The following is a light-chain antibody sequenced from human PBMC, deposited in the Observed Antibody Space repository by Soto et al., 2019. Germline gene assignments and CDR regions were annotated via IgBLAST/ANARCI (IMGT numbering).Light chain of an antibody. CDR1: SSDVGGYNY. Sequence: QPASVSGSPGQSITISCTGTSSDVGGYNYVSWYQQHPGKAPKLMIYEVSNRPSGVSNRFSGFKSGNTASLTISGLKAEHEADYYCTSYTAISTLGVFGGGTKLTVL. J-gene: IGLJ3*02. CDR3: TSYTAISTLGV. V-gene: IGLV2-14*01. CDR2: EVS.